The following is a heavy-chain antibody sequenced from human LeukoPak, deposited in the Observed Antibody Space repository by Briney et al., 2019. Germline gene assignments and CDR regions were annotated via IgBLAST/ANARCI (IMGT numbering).Heavy chain of an antibody. CDR2: ISYSSGYI. D-gene: IGHD4-23*01. CDR1: GFTFNSYN. Sequence: GGSLRLSCAASGFTFNSYNINWVRQAPGKGLEWVSSISYSSGYIFYADSVRGRFTISGDYAKNSVYLQMNSLTAEDTAVYYCARLDDYGGNSGFDYWGQGTLVTVSS. J-gene: IGHJ4*02. CDR3: ARLDDYGGNSGFDY. V-gene: IGHV3-21*01.